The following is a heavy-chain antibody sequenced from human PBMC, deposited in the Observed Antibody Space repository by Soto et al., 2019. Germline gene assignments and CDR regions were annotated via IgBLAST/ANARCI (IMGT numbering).Heavy chain of an antibody. D-gene: IGHD7-27*01. CDR1: GFTFSSYA. J-gene: IGHJ3*02. CDR3: ARALGYAFDI. CDR2: ISSNGGST. V-gene: IGHV3-64*01. Sequence: EVQLVESGGGLVQPGGSLRLSCAASGFTFSSYAMHWVRQAPGKGLEYVSAISSNGGSTYYANSVKGRFTISRDNSKNTLELQKGSLRAEDMAVYYCARALGYAFDIWGQGTMVTVSS.